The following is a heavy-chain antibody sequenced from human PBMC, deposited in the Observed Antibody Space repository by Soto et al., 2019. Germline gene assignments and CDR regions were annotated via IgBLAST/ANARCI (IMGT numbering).Heavy chain of an antibody. V-gene: IGHV3-13*05. CDR3: ARTDRDFYGLDV. Sequence: EVQLVESGGGLVQPGGSLRLSCEASGFTFRNYDMHWVRQGTGKGLEWVSGISAAGDPDYADSVEGRFTISRENAQNSFFLQTNSLRVGDTAVYYCARTDRDFYGLDVWGQGTTVIVS. CDR2: ISAAGDP. J-gene: IGHJ6*02. CDR1: GFTFRNYD.